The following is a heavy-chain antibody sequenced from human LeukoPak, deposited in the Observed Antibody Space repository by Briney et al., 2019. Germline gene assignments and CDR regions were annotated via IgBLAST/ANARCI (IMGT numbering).Heavy chain of an antibody. V-gene: IGHV3-21*04. J-gene: IGHJ4*02. CDR1: GFTFSSYS. Sequence: PGGSLRLSCAASGFTFSSYSMNWVRQAPGKGLEWVSSISSSSSYIYYADSVKGRFTISKGNTKNSLYLQMNSLRAEDTAVYYCARVSVAGAQTHDYWGQGTLVTVSS. D-gene: IGHD1-26*01. CDR2: ISSSSSYI. CDR3: ARVSVAGAQTHDY.